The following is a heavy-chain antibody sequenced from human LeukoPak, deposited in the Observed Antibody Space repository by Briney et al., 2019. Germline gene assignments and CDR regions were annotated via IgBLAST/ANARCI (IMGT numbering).Heavy chain of an antibody. J-gene: IGHJ5*02. V-gene: IGHV3-74*01. Sequence: GGSLRLSCAASGFTFSSYWMHWVRQAPGKGLVWVSRINSDGSSTSYADSVKGRFTISRDNAKNTLYLQMNSLRAEDTAVYYCARAHKYYYDSSGYLNWFDPWGQGTLVTVSS. D-gene: IGHD3-22*01. CDR2: INSDGSST. CDR3: ARAHKYYYDSSGYLNWFDP. CDR1: GFTFSSYW.